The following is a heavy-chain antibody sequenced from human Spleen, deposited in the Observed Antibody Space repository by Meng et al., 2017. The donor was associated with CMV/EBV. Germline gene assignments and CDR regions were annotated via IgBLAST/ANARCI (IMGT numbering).Heavy chain of an antibody. CDR1: GFTFSSYA. CDR3: ARYTGSFSFGH. CDR2: VTDNGRRT. J-gene: IGHJ4*02. V-gene: IGHV3-64*02. Sequence: GGSLRLSCAVSGFTFSSYAMVWVRQVPGKGLEYVSSVTDNGRRTYYADSVKGRFTISRDNSKNTLYLQMGGLRHEDTAVYYCARYTGSFSFGHWGQGTLVTVSS. D-gene: IGHD1-26*01.